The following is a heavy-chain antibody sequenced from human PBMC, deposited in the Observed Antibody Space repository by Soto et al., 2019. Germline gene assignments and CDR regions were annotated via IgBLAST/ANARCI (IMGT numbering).Heavy chain of an antibody. CDR1: GGSISSGGYS. CDR2: IYHSGST. J-gene: IGHJ6*02. D-gene: IGHD3-3*01. CDR3: ARDSGYDFWSGNYGMDV. Sequence: QLQLQESGSGLVKPSQTLSLTCAVSGGSISSGGYSWSWIRQPPGKGLEWIGYIYHSGSTYYNPSLKSRVTISVDRSKNQFSLKLSSVTAADTAVYYCARDSGYDFWSGNYGMDVWGQGTTVTVSS. V-gene: IGHV4-30-2*01.